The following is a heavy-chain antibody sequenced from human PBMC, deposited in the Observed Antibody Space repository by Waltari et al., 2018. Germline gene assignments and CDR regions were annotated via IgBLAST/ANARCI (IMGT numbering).Heavy chain of an antibody. CDR1: GCPFNGYY. D-gene: IGHD2-21*01. CDR3: ARDARDWESVANAYFDS. J-gene: IGHJ4*02. Sequence: QVQLQQRGAGLLKPSETLYPTYDVSGCPFNGYYWRWIGQSQGKGLDWIGEFDHSGGANYSPSLKSRATISFDTSKKQFSLTLPSVTAADTAVYYCARDARDWESVANAYFDSWGQGTLVAVSS. CDR2: FDHSGGA. V-gene: IGHV4-34*02.